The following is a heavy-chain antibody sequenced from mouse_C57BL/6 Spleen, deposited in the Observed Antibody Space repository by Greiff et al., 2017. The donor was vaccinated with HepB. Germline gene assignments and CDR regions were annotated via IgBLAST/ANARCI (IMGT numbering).Heavy chain of an antibody. J-gene: IGHJ3*01. V-gene: IGHV14-4*01. CDR2: IDPENGDT. D-gene: IGHD1-2*01. CDR3: TTGPSQTRRPWFDY. Sequence: EVQLQQSGAELVRPGASVKLSCTASGFNIKDDYMHWVKQRPEQGLEWIGWIDPENGDTEYASKFQGKATITADTSSNTAYLQLSSLTSEDTAVYYRTTGPSQTRRPWFDYWGQGTLVTVAA. CDR1: GFNIKDDY.